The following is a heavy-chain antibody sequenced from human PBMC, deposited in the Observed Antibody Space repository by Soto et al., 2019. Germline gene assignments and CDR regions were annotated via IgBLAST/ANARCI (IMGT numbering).Heavy chain of an antibody. Sequence: PSETLSLTCTVSGGSISSSSYYWGWIRQPPGKGLEWIGSIYYSGSTYYNPSLKSRVTISVDTSKNQFSLKLSSVTAADTAVYYCARQYVLRFLEWLSDNWFDPWGQGTLVTVSS. J-gene: IGHJ5*02. CDR3: ARQYVLRFLEWLSDNWFDP. D-gene: IGHD3-3*01. CDR1: GGSISSSSYY. V-gene: IGHV4-39*01. CDR2: IYYSGST.